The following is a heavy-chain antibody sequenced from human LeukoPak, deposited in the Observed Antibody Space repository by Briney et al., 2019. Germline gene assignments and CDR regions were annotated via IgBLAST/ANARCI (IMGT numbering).Heavy chain of an antibody. CDR1: DDSFSSHY. Sequence: SETLSLTCAVSDDSFSSHYWTWIRQPPGKGLEWIGYISYIGSTNYNPSLKSRVTISIDTSKNQFSLKLSSVTAADTAVYYCARDLVTVTKGFDIWGQGTMVSVTS. D-gene: IGHD4-17*01. CDR2: ISYIGST. J-gene: IGHJ3*02. V-gene: IGHV4-59*11. CDR3: ARDLVTVTKGFDI.